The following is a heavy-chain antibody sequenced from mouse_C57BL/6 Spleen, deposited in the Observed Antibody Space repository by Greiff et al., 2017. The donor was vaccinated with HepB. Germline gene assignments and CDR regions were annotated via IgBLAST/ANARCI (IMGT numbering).Heavy chain of an antibody. D-gene: IGHD1-1*01. V-gene: IGHV3-6*01. Sequence: EVQRVESGPGLVKPSQSLSLTCSVTGYSITSGYYWNWIRQFPGNKLEWMGYISYDGSNNYNPSLKNRISITRDTSKNQFFLKLNSVTTEDTATYYCARARLLRYYFDYWGQGTTLTVSS. CDR2: ISYDGSN. J-gene: IGHJ2*01. CDR1: GYSITSGYY. CDR3: ARARLLRYYFDY.